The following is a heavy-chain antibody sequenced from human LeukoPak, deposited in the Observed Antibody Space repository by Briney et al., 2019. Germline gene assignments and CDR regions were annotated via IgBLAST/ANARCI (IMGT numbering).Heavy chain of an antibody. CDR1: GFTFSSYW. CDR2: ISSSSSYI. D-gene: IGHD3-10*01. CDR3: ARGSGGRYYGSGTYYFDY. V-gene: IGHV3-21*01. J-gene: IGHJ4*02. Sequence: GGSLRLSRAASGFTFSSYWMNWVRQAPGKGLEWVSSISSSSSYIYYADSVKGRFTISRDNAKNSLYLQMNSLRAEDTAVYYCARGSGGRYYGSGTYYFDYWGQGTLVTVSS.